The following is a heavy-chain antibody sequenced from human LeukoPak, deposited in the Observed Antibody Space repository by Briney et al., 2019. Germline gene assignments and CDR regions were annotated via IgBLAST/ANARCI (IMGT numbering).Heavy chain of an antibody. CDR3: AAWETYDSSVWSSQFDP. D-gene: IGHD6-19*01. CDR1: GGSISSYY. Sequence: PSETLSLTCTVSGGSISSYYWSWIRQPPGKGLEWIGYIYYSGSTNYNPSLKSRVTISVDTSKNQFSLKLSSVTAADTAVYYCAAWETYDSSVWSSQFDPWGQGTLVTVSS. CDR2: IYYSGST. V-gene: IGHV4-59*01. J-gene: IGHJ5*02.